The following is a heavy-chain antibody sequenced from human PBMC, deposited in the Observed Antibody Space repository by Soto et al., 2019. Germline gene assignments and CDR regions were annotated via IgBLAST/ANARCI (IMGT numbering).Heavy chain of an antibody. CDR3: ARAPPVVTAV. CDR1: GGSISSGGYS. Sequence: SETLSLTCAVSGGSISSGGYSWSWIRQPPGKGLEGIGYIYHSGSIYYNPSLKSRVTISVDTSKNQFSLKLSSVTAADTAVYYCARAPPVVTAVWGQGTTVTVSS. D-gene: IGHD5-18*01. CDR2: IYHSGSI. V-gene: IGHV4-30-2*05. J-gene: IGHJ6*02.